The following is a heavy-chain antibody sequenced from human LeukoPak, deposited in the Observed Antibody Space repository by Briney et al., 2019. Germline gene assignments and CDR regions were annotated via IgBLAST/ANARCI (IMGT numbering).Heavy chain of an antibody. CDR3: VKFVGAKGY. J-gene: IGHJ4*02. D-gene: IGHD1-26*01. V-gene: IGHV3-23*01. CDR1: GFTFSSYA. Sequence: GGSLRLSCEASGFTFSSYAMTWVRQAPGKGLEWVSTITNSGGGTYYADSVKGRFTISRDNSKNTLYLQMNSLKAEDTAVYYCVKFVGAKGYWGQGTLVTVSS. CDR2: ITNSGGGT.